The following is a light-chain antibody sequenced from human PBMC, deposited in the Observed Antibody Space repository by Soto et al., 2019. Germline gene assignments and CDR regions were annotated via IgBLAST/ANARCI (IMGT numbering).Light chain of an antibody. CDR3: QQYHDWVT. CDR2: GAS. J-gene: IGKJ4*01. CDR1: QSVSSN. Sequence: ETVMTQSPGTLSVSPGESATLSCGTSQSVSSNLAWYQQKPGQAPRLLIYGASTRATGIPARFSGSGSGTDFTLTISYLRPEDSAVYFCQQYHDWVTFCGGTRVEI. V-gene: IGKV3D-15*01.